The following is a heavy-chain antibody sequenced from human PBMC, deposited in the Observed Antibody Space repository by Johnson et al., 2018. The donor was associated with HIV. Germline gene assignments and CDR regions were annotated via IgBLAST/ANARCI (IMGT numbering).Heavy chain of an antibody. CDR3: WIIGTTRHDAFDI. Sequence: VQLVESGGGVVQPGRSLRLSCAASGFTFSNAWMRWVRQAPGKGLEWVGRIKSKTDGGTTDYAAPVKGRFTISRDDSENTLYQQMNSLKTEDTAVYYCWIIGTTRHDAFDIWGRGTMVTVSS. D-gene: IGHD1-7*01. CDR1: GFTFSNAW. V-gene: IGHV3-15*01. J-gene: IGHJ3*02. CDR2: IKSKTDGGTT.